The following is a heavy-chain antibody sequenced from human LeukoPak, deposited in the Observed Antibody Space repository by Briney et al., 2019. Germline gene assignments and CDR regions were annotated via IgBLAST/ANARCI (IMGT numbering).Heavy chain of an antibody. CDR1: GYTFTSYG. Sequence: SVKVSCKASGYTFTSYGISWVRQAPGQGLEWMGRIIPILGIANYAQKFQGRVTITADKSTSTAYMELSSLRSEDTAVYYCAREQRITIFGVVIPWFDPWGQGTLVTVSS. V-gene: IGHV1-69*04. CDR2: IIPILGIA. D-gene: IGHD3-3*01. CDR3: AREQRITIFGVVIPWFDP. J-gene: IGHJ5*02.